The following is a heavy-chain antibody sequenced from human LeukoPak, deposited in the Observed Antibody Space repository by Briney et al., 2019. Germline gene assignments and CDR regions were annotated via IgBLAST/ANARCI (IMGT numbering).Heavy chain of an antibody. CDR2: IYSDGRT. Sequence: SETLSLTCTVSGGSISNYYWSWIRQPAGKGLEWIGRIYSDGRTNYDLSLSSRLAMSVDTSKNQFSLKLSSVTAADTAVYYCARDLTSRGVISLDYWGQGTLVTVSS. D-gene: IGHD3-10*01. CDR1: GGSISNYY. J-gene: IGHJ4*02. CDR3: ARDLTSRGVISLDY. V-gene: IGHV4-4*07.